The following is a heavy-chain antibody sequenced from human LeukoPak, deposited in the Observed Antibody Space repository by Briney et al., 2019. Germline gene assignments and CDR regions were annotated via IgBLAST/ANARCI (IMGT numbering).Heavy chain of an antibody. CDR1: GFTFSHFW. CDR2: IKQDGSET. Sequence: PGGSLRLSCAGSGFTFSHFWMNWVRQAPGKGLEWVAIIKQDGSETYYVDSVKGRFTISRDNAKNSVYLQMNNLRAEDTAVYYCAGDRGWLIASWGQGTLVTVSS. D-gene: IGHD6-19*01. J-gene: IGHJ4*02. V-gene: IGHV3-7*01. CDR3: AGDRGWLIAS.